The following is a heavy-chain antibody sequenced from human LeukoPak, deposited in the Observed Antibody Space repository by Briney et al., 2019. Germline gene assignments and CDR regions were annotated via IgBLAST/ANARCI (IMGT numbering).Heavy chain of an antibody. CDR3: VRIVVVPTWGENWFDP. CDR1: GGSISSGGYY. J-gene: IGHJ5*02. Sequence: SQTLSLTCTVSGGSISSGGYYWGWIRQHPGKGLEWIGYIYYSGSTYYNPSLKSRVTISVDTSKNQFSLKLSSVTAADTAVYYCVRIVVVPTWGENWFDPWGQGTLVTVSS. D-gene: IGHD2-2*01. V-gene: IGHV4-31*03. CDR2: IYYSGST.